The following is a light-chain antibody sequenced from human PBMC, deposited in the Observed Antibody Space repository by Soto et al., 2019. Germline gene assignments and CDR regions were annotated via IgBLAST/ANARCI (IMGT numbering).Light chain of an antibody. CDR2: KAS. CDR1: QSISSW. V-gene: IGKV1-5*03. Sequence: DIHFAQSPSVVSASVGDIFAITCLASQSISSWLAWYQQKPGKAPKLLIYKASSLESGVPSRFSGSGSGTEFTLTISSLQPDDFATYYCQQYNSYSPLTFGGGTKVDIK. CDR3: QQYNSYSPLT. J-gene: IGKJ4*01.